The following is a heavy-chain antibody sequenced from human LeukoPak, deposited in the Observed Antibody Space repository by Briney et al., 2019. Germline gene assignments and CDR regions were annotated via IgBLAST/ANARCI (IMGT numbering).Heavy chain of an antibody. CDR2: ISYDGSNK. V-gene: IGHV3-30*18. D-gene: IGHD6-19*01. CDR1: GFTFSDSG. J-gene: IGHJ3*02. Sequence: PGGSLRLFWSASGFTFSDSGMHWVRQAPGKGLEWAALISYDGSNKYSADSVTGRFPISRSNPKNILSLQMNSLSREHTAVYYCAKDRYSSGWGAAFDIWGQGTMVSVSS. CDR3: AKDRYSSGWGAAFDI.